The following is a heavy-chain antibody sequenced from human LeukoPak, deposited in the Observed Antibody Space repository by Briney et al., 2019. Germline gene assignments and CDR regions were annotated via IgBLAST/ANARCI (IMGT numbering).Heavy chain of an antibody. CDR1: GYTFTSYY. CDR2: INPSGGST. Sequence: ASVKVSCKASGYTFTSYYTHWVRQAPGQGLEWMGIINPSGGSTSYAQKFQGRVTMTEDTSTDTAYMELSSLRSEDTAVYYCATMVRGVLDYWGQGTLVTVSS. V-gene: IGHV1-46*01. CDR3: ATMVRGVLDY. J-gene: IGHJ4*02. D-gene: IGHD3-10*01.